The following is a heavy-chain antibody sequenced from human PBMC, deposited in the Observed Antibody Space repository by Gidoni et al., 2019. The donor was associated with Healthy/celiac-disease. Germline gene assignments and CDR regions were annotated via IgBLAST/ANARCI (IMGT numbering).Heavy chain of an antibody. CDR3: ARRKDTAMVSDAFDI. CDR2: ISYDGSNK. Sequence: QVQLVESGGGVVQPGRSLRLSCAASGFTFSSYAMHWVRQAPGQGLEWVAVISYDGSNKYYADSVKGRFTISRDNSKNTLYLQMNSLRAEDTAVYYCARRKDTAMVSDAFDIWGQGTMVTVSS. D-gene: IGHD5-18*01. V-gene: IGHV3-30*04. CDR1: GFTFSSYA. J-gene: IGHJ3*02.